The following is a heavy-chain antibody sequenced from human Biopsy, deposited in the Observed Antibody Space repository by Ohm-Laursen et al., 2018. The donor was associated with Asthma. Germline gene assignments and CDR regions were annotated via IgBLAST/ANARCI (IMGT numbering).Heavy chain of an antibody. CDR2: ISKDASTQ. J-gene: IGHJ3*02. V-gene: IGHV3-30*01. Sequence: LSLTCAASGSSFSNFAIHWVRQAPGKGLEWVGVISKDASTQDYADSVKGRFTMARDNSKNTLDLQMNSLREEDTAVYYCVRDGTDDAFDIWGQGTVVSVSS. D-gene: IGHD1-1*01. CDR3: VRDGTDDAFDI. CDR1: GSSFSNFA.